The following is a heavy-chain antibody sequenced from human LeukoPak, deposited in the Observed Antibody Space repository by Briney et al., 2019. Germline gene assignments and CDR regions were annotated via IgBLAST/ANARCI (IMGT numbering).Heavy chain of an antibody. J-gene: IGHJ4*02. CDR3: AKAHLLDWLLPFDY. CDR1: GFTFSSYG. CDR2: ISYDGSNK. Sequence: PGRSLRLSCAAPGFTFSSYGVHWARQAPGKGLEWVAVISYDGSNKYYADSVKGRFTISRDNPKNTLYLQMNSLRGEDTGVYYCAKAHLLDWLLPFDYWGQGTLVTVSS. V-gene: IGHV3-30*18. D-gene: IGHD3/OR15-3a*01.